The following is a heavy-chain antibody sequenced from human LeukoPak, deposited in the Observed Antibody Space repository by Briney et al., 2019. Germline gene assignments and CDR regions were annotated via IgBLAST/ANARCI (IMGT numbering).Heavy chain of an antibody. CDR1: GFTFSNYW. V-gene: IGHV3-7*01. J-gene: IGHJ3*02. CDR2: IRQDGGAK. CDR3: ARERQYSSGWSPTPNAFDI. D-gene: IGHD6-19*01. Sequence: PGGSLRLSCAASGFTFSNYWMTWLRQAPGRGLEWVANIRQDGGAKYYVDSVKGRFTISRDNAMNSLYLQMNSLRAEDTAVYYCARERQYSSGWSPTPNAFDIWGQGTMVTVSS.